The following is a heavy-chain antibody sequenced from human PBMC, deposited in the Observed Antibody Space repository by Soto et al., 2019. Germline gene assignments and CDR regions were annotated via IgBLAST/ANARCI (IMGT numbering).Heavy chain of an antibody. V-gene: IGHV1-69*01. CDR3: SLCINGPTAYYFAS. Sequence: QVQLVQSGAEVKKPGSSVKVSCKASGGTFSSYAISWVRQAPGQGLEWMGGIIPIFGTANYAQKFQGRVTITADESTSTAYMELSSLRFEDTAVYYFSLCINGPTAYYFASWGQGTLVPVSS. CDR1: GGTFSSYA. J-gene: IGHJ4*02. CDR2: IIPIFGTA. D-gene: IGHD2-8*01.